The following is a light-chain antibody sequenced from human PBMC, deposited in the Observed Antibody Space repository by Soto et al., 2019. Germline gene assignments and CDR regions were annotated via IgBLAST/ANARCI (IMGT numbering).Light chain of an antibody. CDR2: GAS. CDR3: QQYNNWPRT. Sequence: VLTQSPGTLSLSPGERATLSCRASQSVSSNLAWYQQKPGQAPRLLIYGASTRANGIPARFSGSGSGSEFTLTITSLQSEDFAVYYCQQYNNWPRTFGQGTKVEIK. V-gene: IGKV3-15*01. CDR1: QSVSSN. J-gene: IGKJ1*01.